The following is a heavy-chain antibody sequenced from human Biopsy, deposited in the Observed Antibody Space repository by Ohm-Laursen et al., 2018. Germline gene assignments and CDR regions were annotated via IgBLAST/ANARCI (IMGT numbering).Heavy chain of an antibody. Sequence: GASVKVSCKASGYTFSSYGINWVRQAPGQGLEWLGWISTYNGNTNYAQNLQGRVTMTTDTSTSTAYMELRSLRSDDTAVYYCARGGTLVVVPTAVLHSFDIWGQGTMVTVPS. CDR2: ISTYNGNT. CDR3: ARGGTLVVVPTAVLHSFDI. D-gene: IGHD2-2*01. CDR1: GYTFSSYG. V-gene: IGHV1-18*01. J-gene: IGHJ3*02.